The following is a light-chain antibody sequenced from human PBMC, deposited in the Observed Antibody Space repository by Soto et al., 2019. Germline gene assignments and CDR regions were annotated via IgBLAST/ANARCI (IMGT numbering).Light chain of an antibody. V-gene: IGKV1-39*01. J-gene: IGKJ2*01. Sequence: DIQMTQSPSSLSASVGDRVTITCRASQSITNYLNWYQQKPGKAPKLLIYAASSLGGGVPSRFSGSGSGTAFTLTISSLQPEDFATFYCQQSHSTPFTFGQGTKLEIK. CDR1: QSITNY. CDR3: QQSHSTPFT. CDR2: AAS.